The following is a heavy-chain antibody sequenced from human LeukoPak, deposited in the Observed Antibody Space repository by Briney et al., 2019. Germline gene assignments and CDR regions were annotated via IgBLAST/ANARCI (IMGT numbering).Heavy chain of an antibody. J-gene: IGHJ3*02. D-gene: IGHD7-27*01. Sequence: GGSLRLSCAASGFTFSSYSMNWVRQAPGKGLEWVSSISSSSSYIYYADSVKGRFTISRDNSKNTLYLQMNSLRAEDTAVYYCARDGDDAFDIWGQGTMVTVSS. CDR1: GFTFSSYS. CDR3: ARDGDDAFDI. CDR2: ISSSSSYI. V-gene: IGHV3-21*01.